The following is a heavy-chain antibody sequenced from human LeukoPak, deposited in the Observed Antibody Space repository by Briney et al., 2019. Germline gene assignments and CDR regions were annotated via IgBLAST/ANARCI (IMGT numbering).Heavy chain of an antibody. Sequence: SETLSLTYAVYGGSFSGYYWSWIRQPPGKGLEWIGEINHSGSTNYNPSLKSRVTISVDTSKNQFSLKLSSVTAADTAVYYCASPIAARRHAFDIWGQGTMVTVSS. J-gene: IGHJ3*02. CDR1: GGSFSGYY. V-gene: IGHV4-34*01. CDR3: ASPIAARRHAFDI. CDR2: INHSGST. D-gene: IGHD6-6*01.